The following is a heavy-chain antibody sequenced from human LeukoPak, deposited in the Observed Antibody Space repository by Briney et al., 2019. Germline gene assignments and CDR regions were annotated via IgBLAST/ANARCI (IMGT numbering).Heavy chain of an antibody. J-gene: IGHJ4*02. CDR3: ARGVGPDY. Sequence: GASVKVSCKASGYTFTRYGISWVRQAPGHGLEWMGWISASNGNTNYAQKFQGRVTVTTDTSTSTAYMDLRGLTSDDTAVYYCARGVGPDYWGQGTLVTVSS. CDR2: ISASNGNT. D-gene: IGHD3-10*01. V-gene: IGHV1-18*01. CDR1: GYTFTRYG.